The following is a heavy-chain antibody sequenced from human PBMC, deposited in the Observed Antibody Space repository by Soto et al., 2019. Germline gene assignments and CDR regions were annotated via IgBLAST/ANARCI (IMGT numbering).Heavy chain of an antibody. CDR1: GGSISGYY. CDR2: IHYSGST. CDR3: ARDAPPEDY. Sequence: SETLSLTCTVSGGSISGYYWSWIRQSPGKGLEWIGYIHYSGSTNYNPSLKSRVTMTTDTSTSTAYMELRSLRSDDTAVYYCARDAPPEDYWGQGTLVTVSS. J-gene: IGHJ4*02. V-gene: IGHV4-59*01.